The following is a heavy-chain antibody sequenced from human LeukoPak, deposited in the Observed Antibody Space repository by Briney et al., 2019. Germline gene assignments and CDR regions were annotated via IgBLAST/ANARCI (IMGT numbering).Heavy chain of an antibody. J-gene: IGHJ4*02. CDR2: ISTYNGNT. V-gene: IGHV1-18*01. CDR1: GSTFTSYG. D-gene: IGHD6-19*01. CDR3: AVAVSFQWRDFDY. Sequence: ASVKLSCNSSGSTFTSYGISWVRQRPGQGLELKGLISTYNGNTTYAQKLQGRVTMTTDTSTTTAYMELRSLRSEGAAVYYRAVAVSFQWRDFDYWGQGTLVTVSS.